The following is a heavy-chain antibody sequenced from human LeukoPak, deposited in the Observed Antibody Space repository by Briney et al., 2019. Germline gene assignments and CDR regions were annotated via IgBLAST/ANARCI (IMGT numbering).Heavy chain of an antibody. CDR3: ARVSCSSTSCSTKLPFDY. D-gene: IGHD2-2*01. Sequence: ASVKVSCKASGYTFTGYYMHWVRQAPRQGLEWMGWINPNSGGTNYAQKFQGRVTMTRDTSISTAYMELSRLRSGDTAVYYCARVSCSSTSCSTKLPFDYWGQGTLVTVSS. CDR1: GYTFTGYY. CDR2: INPNSGGT. J-gene: IGHJ4*02. V-gene: IGHV1-2*02.